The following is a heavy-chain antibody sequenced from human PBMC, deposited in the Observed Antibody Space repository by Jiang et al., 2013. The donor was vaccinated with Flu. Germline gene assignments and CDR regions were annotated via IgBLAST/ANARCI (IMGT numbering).Heavy chain of an antibody. CDR1: DFSFSRFW. V-gene: IGHV3-74*01. J-gene: IGHJ4*02. CDR2: MSGDGSRT. Sequence: QLVESGGGLVQPGGSLRLSCAASDFSFSRFWMHWVRQAPGKGLMWVARMSGDGSRTAYADSVKGRFTISRDNAKNTLYLQMNSLRGEDTAVYFCARDMGNYAILDYWGQGTLVSVSP. D-gene: IGHD4-11*01. CDR3: ARDMGNYAILDY.